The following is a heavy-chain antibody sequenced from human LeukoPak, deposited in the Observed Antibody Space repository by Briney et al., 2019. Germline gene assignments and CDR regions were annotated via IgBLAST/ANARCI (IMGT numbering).Heavy chain of an antibody. CDR1: GFTFSSYA. Sequence: GGSLRLSCAASGFTFSSYAMSWVRQAPGKGLEWASAISGSGGSTYYAGSVKGRFTISRDNSKNTLYLQMNSLRAEDTAVYYCAKGYSGYDYYFDYWGQGTLVTVSS. J-gene: IGHJ4*02. CDR3: AKGYSGYDYYFDY. D-gene: IGHD5-12*01. V-gene: IGHV3-23*01. CDR2: ISGSGGST.